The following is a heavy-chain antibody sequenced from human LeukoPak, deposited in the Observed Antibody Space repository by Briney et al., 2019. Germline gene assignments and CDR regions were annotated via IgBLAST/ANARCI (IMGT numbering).Heavy chain of an antibody. CDR3: ARHRTSGWGLDY. J-gene: IGHJ4*02. V-gene: IGHV4-59*08. Sequence: SETLSLTCTVSGDSISSYYWSWIRQPPGKGLEWIGYIYYSGSTNYNPSLKSRVTISIDTSKNQFSLKLSSVTAADTAVYYCARHRTSGWGLDYWGQGTLVTVSS. D-gene: IGHD6-19*01. CDR2: IYYSGST. CDR1: GDSISSYY.